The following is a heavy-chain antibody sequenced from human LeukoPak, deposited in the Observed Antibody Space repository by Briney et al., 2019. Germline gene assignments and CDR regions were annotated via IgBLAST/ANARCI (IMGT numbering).Heavy chain of an antibody. V-gene: IGHV4-61*01. D-gene: IGHD3-22*01. J-gene: IGHJ6*03. Sequence: SETLSLTCAVSGGSISSNSYYWSWIRQPPGKGLEWIGYICYSGSTYYNPSLRSRVTISVDTSKNQFSLKLSSVTAADTAVYYCARSSEGRYYYDSSGYSYYYYYMDVWGKGTTVTISS. CDR3: ARSSEGRYYYDSSGYSYYYYYMDV. CDR2: ICYSGST. CDR1: GGSISSNSYY.